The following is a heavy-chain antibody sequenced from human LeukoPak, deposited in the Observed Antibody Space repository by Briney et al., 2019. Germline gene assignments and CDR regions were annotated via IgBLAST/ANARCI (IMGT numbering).Heavy chain of an antibody. Sequence: SGGSLRLSCAASGFTFSNAWMSWVRQAPGKGLEWVGRIKSKTDGGTTDYAAPVKGRFTISRDDAKNSLYLQMNSLRAEDTAVYYCTRNGFSSGLDYWGQGTLVTVSS. J-gene: IGHJ4*02. V-gene: IGHV3-15*01. CDR3: TRNGFSSGLDY. D-gene: IGHD6-19*01. CDR1: GFTFSNAW. CDR2: IKSKTDGGTT.